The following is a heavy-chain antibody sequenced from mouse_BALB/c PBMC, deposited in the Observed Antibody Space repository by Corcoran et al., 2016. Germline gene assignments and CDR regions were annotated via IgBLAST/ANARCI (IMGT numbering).Heavy chain of an antibody. V-gene: IGHV9-3-1*01. Sequence: QIQLVQSGPELKKPGETVKISCKASGYTFTNYGMNWVKQAPGKGLKWMGWINTYTGEPTYADDFKGRFAFSLETSASTAYLQINNLKNEDTAKYFCARRGSPYYAMDYWGQGTSVTVSS. CDR1: GYTFTNYG. CDR3: ARRGSPYYAMDY. CDR2: INTYTGEP. J-gene: IGHJ4*01.